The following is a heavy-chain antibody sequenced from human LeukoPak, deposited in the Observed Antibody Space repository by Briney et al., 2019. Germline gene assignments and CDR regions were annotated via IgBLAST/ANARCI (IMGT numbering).Heavy chain of an antibody. D-gene: IGHD5-18*01. CDR1: GFTFNTYG. CDR3: AKDVIGYSYGFDY. V-gene: IGHV3-30*02. J-gene: IGHJ4*02. CDR2: IRYDGSNK. Sequence: GGSLRLSCVGSGFTFNTYGIHWVRQAPGKGLEWVAFIRYDGSNKHYADSVKGRFTISRDNSENTLYLQMNSLRAEDTAVYYCAKDVIGYSYGFDYWGQGTLVTVSS.